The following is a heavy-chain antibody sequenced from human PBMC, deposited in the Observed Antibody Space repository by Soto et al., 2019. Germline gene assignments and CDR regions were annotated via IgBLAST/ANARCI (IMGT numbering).Heavy chain of an antibody. J-gene: IGHJ4*02. V-gene: IGHV4-59*01. CDR3: ARHSQNGPPLWFGELLS. Sequence: QVQLQESGPGLVKPSETLSLTCTVSGASISSYYWSWIRQPPGKGLDWIRYIHYSGSINYNPSLKSRVIISIDTSKNQSSLNLSSVTAADTAVYYCARHSQNGPPLWFGELLSWGQGTLVTVSS. D-gene: IGHD3-10*01. CDR2: IHYSGSI. CDR1: GASISSYY.